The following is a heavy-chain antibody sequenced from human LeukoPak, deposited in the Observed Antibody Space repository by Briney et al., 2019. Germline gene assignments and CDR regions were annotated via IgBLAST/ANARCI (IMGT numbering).Heavy chain of an antibody. CDR2: IYYSGST. J-gene: IGHJ4*02. CDR1: GGSISSGGYY. Sequence: SQALSLTCTVSGGSISSGGYYWSWLRQHPGTGLEWIGYIYYSGSTYYNPSLKSRVTISVDTSKNQFSLKLSSVTAADTAVYYCARVGEVVTAIDYWGQGTLVTVSS. CDR3: ARVGEVVTAIDY. D-gene: IGHD2-21*02. V-gene: IGHV4-31*03.